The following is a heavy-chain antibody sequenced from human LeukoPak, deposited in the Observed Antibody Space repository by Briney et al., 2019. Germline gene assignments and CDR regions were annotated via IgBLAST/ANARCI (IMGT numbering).Heavy chain of an antibody. V-gene: IGHV3-21*06. CDR3: ARGRSITLLRGVAMSDGFDI. Sequence: KPGGSLRLSCAASGFTLSNYGMNWVRQAPGKGLEWVSFTDTSGRYVYYGDSVKGRFTISRDNAKNLLFLQMNGLRAEDTALYYCARGRSITLLRGVAMSDGFDIWGQGAMVAVSS. J-gene: IGHJ3*02. D-gene: IGHD3-10*01. CDR2: TDTSGRYV. CDR1: GFTLSNYG.